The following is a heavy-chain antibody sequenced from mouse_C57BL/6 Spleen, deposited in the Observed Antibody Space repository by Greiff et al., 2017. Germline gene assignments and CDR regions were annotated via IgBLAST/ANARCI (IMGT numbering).Heavy chain of an antibody. V-gene: IGHV5-9-1*02. J-gene: IGHJ4*01. CDR1: GFTFSSYA. CDR3: TRERRARGSYAMDY. D-gene: IGHD3-1*01. CDR2: ISSGGDYI. Sequence: VQLKESGAGLVKPGGSLQLSCAASGFTFSSYAMSWVRQTPEKRLEWVAYISSGGDYIYYADTVKGRFTISRDNARNTLYLQMSRLKSEDTAMYYCTRERRARGSYAMDYGGQGTSVTVSS.